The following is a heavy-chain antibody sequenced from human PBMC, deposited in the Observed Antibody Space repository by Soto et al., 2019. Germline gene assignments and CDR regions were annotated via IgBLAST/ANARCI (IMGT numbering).Heavy chain of an antibody. CDR3: AKDLRDYYGLIYY. J-gene: IGHJ4*02. D-gene: IGHD3-10*01. CDR1: GFTFSSYG. V-gene: IGHV3-30*18. CDR2: ISYDGSNK. Sequence: GGSLRLSCAASGFTFSSYGMHWVRQAPGKGLEWVAVISYDGSNKYYADSVKGRFTISRDNSKNTLYLQMNSLRAEDTAVYYCAKDLRDYYGLIYYWGQGTLVTVSS.